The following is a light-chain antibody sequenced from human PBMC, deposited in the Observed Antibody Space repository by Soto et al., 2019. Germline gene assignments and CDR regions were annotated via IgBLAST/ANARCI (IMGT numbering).Light chain of an antibody. V-gene: IGKV3D-11*01. CDR3: QQRGHWTAT. CDR1: QGFNNT. Sequence: ETLLTQSPATLSVSPGERATLSFRASQGFNNTLGWYQQKPGQAPGLLIYDASYRATGIPARFSGSGCWTDFSLTITTQEPEDSAVYYGQQRGHWTATFGPRT. CDR2: DAS. J-gene: IGKJ3*01.